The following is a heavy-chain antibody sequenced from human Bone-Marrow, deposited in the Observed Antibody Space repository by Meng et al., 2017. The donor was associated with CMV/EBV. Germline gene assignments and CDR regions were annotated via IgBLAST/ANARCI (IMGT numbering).Heavy chain of an antibody. J-gene: IGHJ6*01. CDR2: INPNSGNT. D-gene: IGHD3-16*01. CDR1: GYTFTSYY. Sequence: ASVKVSCKASGYTFTSYYMHWVRQAPGQGLEWMGIINPNSGNTGYAQKFQGRVTITRNTSISTAYMELSSLRSEDTAVYYCARALSKYYYYSMDVWGQGTTVTGSS. V-gene: IGHV1-8*03. CDR3: ARALSKYYYYSMDV.